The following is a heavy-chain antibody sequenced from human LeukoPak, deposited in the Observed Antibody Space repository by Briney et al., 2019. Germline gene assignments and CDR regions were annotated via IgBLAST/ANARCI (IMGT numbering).Heavy chain of an antibody. CDR3: ARGRPVPGGAFDI. Sequence: SETLSLTCAVYGGSFSGYYWSWIRQPPGKGLEWIGEINHSGSTNYNPSLKSRVTISVDTSKNQFSLKLSSVTAADTAVCYCARGRPVPGGAFDIWGQGTMVTVSS. CDR2: INHSGST. V-gene: IGHV4-34*01. J-gene: IGHJ3*02. CDR1: GGSFSGYY. D-gene: IGHD1-26*01.